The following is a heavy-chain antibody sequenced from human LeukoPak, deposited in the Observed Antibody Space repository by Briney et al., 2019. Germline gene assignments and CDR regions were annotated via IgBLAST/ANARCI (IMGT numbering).Heavy chain of an antibody. V-gene: IGHV3-23*01. CDR2: ISGSGGSI. CDR1: GFTFSNYG. D-gene: IGHD3-22*01. J-gene: IGHJ4*02. CDR3: ARDRKSEDVDSSGYYTYSSFDY. Sequence: GGSLRLSCAASGFTFSNYGMSWVRQAPGKGLEWVSGISGSGGSIYYADPVKGRFTISRDDSKNTLYLQMNSLRAADTAVYYCARDRKSEDVDSSGYYTYSSFDYWGQGTLVTVSS.